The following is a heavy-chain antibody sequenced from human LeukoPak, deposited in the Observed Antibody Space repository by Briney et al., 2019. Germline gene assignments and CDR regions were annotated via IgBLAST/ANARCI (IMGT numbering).Heavy chain of an antibody. CDR1: GFTFSSYG. J-gene: IGHJ5*02. CDR2: IWYDGSNK. Sequence: PGRSLRLSCAASGFTFSSYGMHWDRQAPGKGLEWVALIWYDGSNKYYADSVKGRFTISRDNSKNTLYLQMDSLRAEDTAVYYCARDHSMEYGNWFDPWGQGTLVTVSS. V-gene: IGHV3-33*01. D-gene: IGHD2/OR15-2a*01. CDR3: ARDHSMEYGNWFDP.